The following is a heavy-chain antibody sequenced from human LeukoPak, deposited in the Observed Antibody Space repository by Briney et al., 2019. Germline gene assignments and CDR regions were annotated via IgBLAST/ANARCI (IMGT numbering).Heavy chain of an antibody. J-gene: IGHJ6*02. V-gene: IGHV4-34*01. CDR2: INHSGST. D-gene: IGHD5-24*01. CDR3: ARGGERWLQLHGYYYYYGMDV. Sequence: SETLSLTCAVYGGSFSGYYWRWIRQPPGKGLEWIGEINHSGSTSYNPSLKSRVTISVDTSKNQFSLKLSSVTAADTAVYYCARGGERWLQLHGYYYYYGMDVWGQGTTVTVSS. CDR1: GGSFSGYY.